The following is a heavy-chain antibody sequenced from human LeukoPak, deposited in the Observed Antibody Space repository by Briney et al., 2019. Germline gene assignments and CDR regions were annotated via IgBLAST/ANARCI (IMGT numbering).Heavy chain of an antibody. V-gene: IGHV1-2*06. J-gene: IGHJ4*02. D-gene: IGHD6-19*01. Sequence: ASVKVSCKASGYTFTGYYMPWVRQAPGQGLEWMGRINPNSGGTNYAQKFQGRVTMTRDTSISTAYMELSRLRSDDTAVYYCARGLAPQYSSGWYSYFDYWGQGTLVTVSS. CDR3: ARGLAPQYSSGWYSYFDY. CDR1: GYTFTGYY. CDR2: INPNSGGT.